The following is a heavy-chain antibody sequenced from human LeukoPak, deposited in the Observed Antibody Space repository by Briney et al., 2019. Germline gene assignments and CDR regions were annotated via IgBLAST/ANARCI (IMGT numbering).Heavy chain of an antibody. CDR3: KGYYDSSGYKAY. D-gene: IGHD3-22*01. Sequence: GGSLRLSCVASGFTFRSYEMNWVRQAPGKGLEWVSYISSSGSTIYYADSVKGRFTISRDNAKNSRYLQMNSLRAEDTAVYYCKGYYDSSGYKAYWGQGTLVTVSS. J-gene: IGHJ4*02. CDR1: GFTFRSYE. CDR2: ISSSGSTI. V-gene: IGHV3-48*03.